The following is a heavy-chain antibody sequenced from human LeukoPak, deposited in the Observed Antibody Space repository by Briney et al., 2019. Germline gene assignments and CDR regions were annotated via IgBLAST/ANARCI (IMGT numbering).Heavy chain of an antibody. J-gene: IGHJ5*02. Sequence: SETLSLTCAVYGGSFSGYYWSWIRQPPGRGLEWIGEINHSGSTNYNPSLKSRVTISVDTSKNQFSLKLSSVTAADTAVYYCARPYGDPYNWFDPWGQGTLVTVSS. D-gene: IGHD4-17*01. CDR1: GGSFSGYY. V-gene: IGHV4-34*01. CDR2: INHSGST. CDR3: ARPYGDPYNWFDP.